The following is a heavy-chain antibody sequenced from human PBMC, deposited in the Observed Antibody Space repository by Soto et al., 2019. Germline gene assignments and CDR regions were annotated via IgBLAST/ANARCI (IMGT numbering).Heavy chain of an antibody. D-gene: IGHD6-13*01. CDR3: ARDLAAADY. CDR2: TNPNGGST. Sequence: QVHLVQSGAEVKKPGASVKVSCKASGYIFINYYIHCVRQAPGQGLEWMGITNPNGGSTNYAQKFRGRVTMARDTSTSTVYMDLSRPRSDDTAVYYCARDLAAADYWGQGTLVTVSS. CDR1: GYIFINYY. V-gene: IGHV1-46*01. J-gene: IGHJ4*02.